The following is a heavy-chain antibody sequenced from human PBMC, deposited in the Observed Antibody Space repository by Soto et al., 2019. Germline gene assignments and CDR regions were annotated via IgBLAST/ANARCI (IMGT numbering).Heavy chain of an antibody. J-gene: IGHJ5*02. CDR1: GFTFSSYR. Sequence: PGGSLRLSCAASGFTFSSYRMHWVRQAPGQGLVWLSRVFAGGTATYYADSVRGRFTISRDNAKNTLYLQMNSLRAEDTAVYYCAKDQTVIVVVPAYNWFDPWGQGTLVTVSS. V-gene: IGHV3-74*01. CDR3: AKDQTVIVVVPAYNWFDP. D-gene: IGHD2-2*01. CDR2: VFAGGTAT.